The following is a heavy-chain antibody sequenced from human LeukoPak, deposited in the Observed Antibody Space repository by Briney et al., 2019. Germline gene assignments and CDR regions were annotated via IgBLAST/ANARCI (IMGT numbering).Heavy chain of an antibody. CDR2: INSNSGGT. CDR1: GYTFTVYY. V-gene: IGHV1-2*02. CDR3: ARDLIAVAAVGGWFDP. D-gene: IGHD6-19*01. J-gene: IGHJ5*02. Sequence: ASVKLSCNSSGYTFTVYYMHWVRQAPGQGLELMGWINSNSGGTNYSQKFQGRVTITRDTSISTPYMELSRLRTAQTAVYYCARDLIAVAAVGGWFDPWGQGTLVTVSS.